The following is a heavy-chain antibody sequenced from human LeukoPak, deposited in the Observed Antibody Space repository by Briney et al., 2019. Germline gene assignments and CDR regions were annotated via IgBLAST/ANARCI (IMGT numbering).Heavy chain of an antibody. Sequence: ASVKVSCKASGYSFIGYFIHWVRQAPGQGLEWMGWIDPNSGETHYAQKFQGRFTMTKDTSIQTAYMELSSLRSDDTAIYYCARFWHCGFSACWAVNGFDYWGQGTEVTVSP. J-gene: IGHJ3*01. CDR2: IDPNSGET. V-gene: IGHV1-2*02. CDR1: GYSFIGYF. D-gene: IGHD2-21*01. CDR3: ARFWHCGFSACWAVNGFDY.